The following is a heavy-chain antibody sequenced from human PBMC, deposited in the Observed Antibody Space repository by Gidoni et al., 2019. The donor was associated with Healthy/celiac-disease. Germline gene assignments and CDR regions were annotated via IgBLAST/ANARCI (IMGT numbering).Heavy chain of an antibody. CDR2: ISSSSSTI. CDR3: ARSSVAGYIDY. J-gene: IGHJ4*02. V-gene: IGHV3-48*01. Sequence: EVQLVESGGGLVQPGGSLRLSCAASGFTFRRYSMNWVRQAPGKGLEWVSYISSSSSTIYYADSVKGRFTISRDNAKNSLYLQMNSLRAEDTAVYYCARSSVAGYIDYWGQGTLVTVSS. D-gene: IGHD5-12*01. CDR1: GFTFRRYS.